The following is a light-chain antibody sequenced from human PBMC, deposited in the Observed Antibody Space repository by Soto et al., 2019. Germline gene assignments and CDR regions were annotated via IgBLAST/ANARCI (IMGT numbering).Light chain of an antibody. CDR2: DVT. Sequence: QSALTQPRSVSGSPGQSVTISCTGTSSDVGGYNYVSWYQQYPGKAPKLIIYDVTKRPSGVPDRFSGSKSGNTASLTISGLQADDEADYYCSSYSRDTTVLFGGGTKVTVL. J-gene: IGLJ2*01. V-gene: IGLV2-11*01. CDR3: SSYSRDTTVL. CDR1: SSDVGGYNY.